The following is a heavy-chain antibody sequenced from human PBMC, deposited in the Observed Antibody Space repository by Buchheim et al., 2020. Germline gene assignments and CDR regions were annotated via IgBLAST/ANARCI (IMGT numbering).Heavy chain of an antibody. Sequence: QVQLVESEGGVVQPGKSLRLSCAASGFTFSDYGMHWVRQAPGKGLEWVAVIWNDGSNQYYADSVKGRFTISRDISKNTVYLQMNSLRAEDTAVYYCASLLRTDYWGQGTL. CDR3: ASLLRTDY. CDR2: IWNDGSNQ. J-gene: IGHJ4*02. V-gene: IGHV3-33*01. CDR1: GFTFSDYG. D-gene: IGHD2/OR15-2a*01.